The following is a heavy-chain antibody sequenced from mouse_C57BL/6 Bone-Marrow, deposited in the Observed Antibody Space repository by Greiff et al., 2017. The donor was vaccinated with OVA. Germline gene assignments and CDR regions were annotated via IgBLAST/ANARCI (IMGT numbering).Heavy chain of an antibody. J-gene: IGHJ2*01. CDR3: ARGPVDY. V-gene: IGHV1-50*01. CDR1: GYTFTSYW. CDR2: IDPSDSYT. Sequence: VQLQQPGAELVKPGASVKLSCKASGYTFTSYWMQWVKQRPGQGLEWIGEIDPSDSYTNYNQKFKGKATLTVDTSSSTAYMQLSSLTSEDSAVYYCARGPVDYWGQGTTLTVSS.